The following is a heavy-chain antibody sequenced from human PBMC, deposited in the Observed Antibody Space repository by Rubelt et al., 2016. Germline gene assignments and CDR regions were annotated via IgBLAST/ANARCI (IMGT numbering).Heavy chain of an antibody. Sequence: QEQLQESGPGLVKPSETLTLTCNVSGFSISSGYYWGWIRQPPGKGLEWIGNVYYSGSTYYNPSLKSRVTISVDTSKNQFSLKLSSVTAADTAVYFCARPNYSNYCFDSWGQGTLVTVSS. D-gene: IGHD4-11*01. J-gene: IGHJ4*02. CDR2: VYYSGST. V-gene: IGHV4-38-2*02. CDR3: ARPNYSNYCFDS. CDR1: GFSISSGYY.